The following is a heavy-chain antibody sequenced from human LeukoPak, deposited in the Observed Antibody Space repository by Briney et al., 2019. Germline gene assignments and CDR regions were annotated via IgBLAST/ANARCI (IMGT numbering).Heavy chain of an antibody. CDR3: ARGRWLDY. Sequence: GGSLRLSCAASGFTFSNYYMSWVRQAPGKGLEWVANIKQDGSEKYSVDSVKGRFTISRDNAKNSLFLQMNSLGAEDTAVYYCARGRWLDYWGQGTLVTVSS. CDR1: GFTFSNYY. CDR2: IKQDGSEK. J-gene: IGHJ4*02. D-gene: IGHD6-13*01. V-gene: IGHV3-7*04.